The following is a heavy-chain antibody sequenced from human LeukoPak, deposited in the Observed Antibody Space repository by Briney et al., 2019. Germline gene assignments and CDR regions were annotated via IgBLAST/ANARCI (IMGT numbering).Heavy chain of an antibody. Sequence: GGSLRLSCAASGFTVSSNYMSWVRQAPGKGLEWVSVIYTGGSTYYAGSVKGRFTISRDNSKKTPYLQMNSLRAEDTAVYYCARVGSGWEFDHWGQGTLVTVSS. J-gene: IGHJ4*02. CDR2: IYTGGST. D-gene: IGHD6-19*01. V-gene: IGHV3-53*01. CDR1: GFTVSSNY. CDR3: ARVGSGWEFDH.